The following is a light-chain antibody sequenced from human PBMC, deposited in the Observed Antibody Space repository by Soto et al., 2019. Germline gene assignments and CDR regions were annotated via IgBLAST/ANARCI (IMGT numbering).Light chain of an antibody. CDR3: QHRDNWLWT. CDR2: DTS. Sequence: EIVLTQSPATLSLSPGERATLSCRASQNVGNFLGWYQQKPGQAPRLLIYDTSTRATGIPARFSGSGSGTXXXXXXXXLEPEDFAVYYCQHRDNWLWTFGQGTKVEIK. V-gene: IGKV3-11*01. CDR1: QNVGNF. J-gene: IGKJ1*01.